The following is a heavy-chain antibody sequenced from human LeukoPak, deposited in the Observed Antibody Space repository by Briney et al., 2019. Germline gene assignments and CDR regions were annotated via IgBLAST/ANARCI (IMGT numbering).Heavy chain of an antibody. J-gene: IGHJ4*02. Sequence: SQTLSLTCIVSGGSISSYYWSWIRQPPGKGLEWIGYIYYSGSTNYNASLKSRVTISVDTSKNQFSLKLSSVTAADTAVYYCARGQRGIGYYFDYWGQGTLVTVSS. CDR3: ARGQRGIGYYFDY. CDR2: IYYSGST. V-gene: IGHV4-59*01. CDR1: GGSISSYY. D-gene: IGHD3-16*01.